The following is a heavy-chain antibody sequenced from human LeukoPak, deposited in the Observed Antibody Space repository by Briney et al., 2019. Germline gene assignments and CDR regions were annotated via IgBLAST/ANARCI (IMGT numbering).Heavy chain of an antibody. CDR2: ISSSSSYI. V-gene: IGHV3-21*01. CDR3: ARVPPYYYDSSGSFDI. D-gene: IGHD3-22*01. J-gene: IGHJ3*02. Sequence: PGGSLRLSRAASRFTFSSYSMNWVRQAPRKGLERVSSISSSSSYIYYADSVKGRFTISRDNAKNSLYLQMNSLRAEDTAVYYCARVPPYYYDSSGSFDIWGQGTMVTVSS. CDR1: RFTFSSYS.